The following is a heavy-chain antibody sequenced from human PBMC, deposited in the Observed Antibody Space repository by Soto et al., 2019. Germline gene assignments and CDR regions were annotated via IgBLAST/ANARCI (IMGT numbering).Heavy chain of an antibody. CDR2: ISGSGGST. CDR1: GFTFSSYA. D-gene: IGHD5-12*01. CDR3: AKRGSYIVATIDFYFDY. J-gene: IGHJ4*02. V-gene: IGHV3-23*01. Sequence: GGSLRLSCAASGFTFSSYAMSWVRQAPGKGLEWVSAISGSGGSTYYADSVKGRFTISRDNSKNTLYLQMDSLRAEDTAVYYCAKRGSYIVATIDFYFDYWGQGTLVTVSS.